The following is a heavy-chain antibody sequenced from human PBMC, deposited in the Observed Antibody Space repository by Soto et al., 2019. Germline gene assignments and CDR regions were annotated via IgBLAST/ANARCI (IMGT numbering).Heavy chain of an antibody. D-gene: IGHD1-26*01. J-gene: IGHJ6*02. CDR3: ARHGGAKNYYYYGMDV. V-gene: IGHV5-10-1*01. CDR2: IDPSDSYT. Sequence: GESLKISCKGSGYSFTSYWISWVRQMPGKGLEWMGRIDPSDSYTNYSPSFQGHVTISADKSISTAYLQWSSLKASDTAMYYCARHGGAKNYYYYGMDVWGQGTTVTVSS. CDR1: GYSFTSYW.